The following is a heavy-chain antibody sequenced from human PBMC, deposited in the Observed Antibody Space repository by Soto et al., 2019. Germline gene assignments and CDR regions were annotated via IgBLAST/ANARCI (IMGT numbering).Heavy chain of an antibody. Sequence: ASVKVSCKTSEYTFTGYYLNWVRQAPGRGLEWVGWINPKTGDTNNAQKFQGRVTMTTDTSISTGYMELSGLKSDDTAVYYCVTGDHLVRWGQGTRVTVSS. CDR2: INPKTGDT. CDR3: VTGDHLVR. D-gene: IGHD6-6*01. CDR1: EYTFTGYY. J-gene: IGHJ4*02. V-gene: IGHV1-2*02.